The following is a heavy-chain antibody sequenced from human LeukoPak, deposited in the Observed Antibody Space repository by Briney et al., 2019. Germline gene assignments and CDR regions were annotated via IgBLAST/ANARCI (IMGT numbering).Heavy chain of an antibody. Sequence: GGSLRLSCAASGFAFSNYAMTWVRQAPGKGLEWVSSISASGGSTYYADSVKGRFTISRDTSKNTVYLQMNSLRAEDTAVYYCAKDRPLNWGYHFDYWGQGTLVTVSS. CDR2: ISASGGST. D-gene: IGHD7-27*01. CDR1: GFAFSNYA. V-gene: IGHV3-23*01. J-gene: IGHJ4*02. CDR3: AKDRPLNWGYHFDY.